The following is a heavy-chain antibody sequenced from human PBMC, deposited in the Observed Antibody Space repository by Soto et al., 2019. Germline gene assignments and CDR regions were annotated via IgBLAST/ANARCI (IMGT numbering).Heavy chain of an antibody. V-gene: IGHV4-38-2*01. CDR3: ASSLFSTLPTSGGRHWFDP. J-gene: IGHJ5*02. CDR1: GYSISSGYY. D-gene: IGHD3-16*01. CDR2: IYHSGST. Sequence: SETLSLTCAVSGYSISSGYYWGWIRQPPGKGLEWIGSIYHSGSTYYNPSLKSRVTISVDTSKNQFSLKLSSVTAADTAVYYCASSLFSTLPTSGGRHWFDPWGQGTLVTVSS.